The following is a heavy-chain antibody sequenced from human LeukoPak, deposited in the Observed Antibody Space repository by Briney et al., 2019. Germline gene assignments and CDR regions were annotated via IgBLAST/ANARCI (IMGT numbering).Heavy chain of an antibody. V-gene: IGHV1-46*01. D-gene: IGHD3-22*01. J-gene: IGHJ4*02. CDR1: GYIFTSYY. CDR3: ARAGYDSSGYYSY. Sequence: ASVKVSCKASGYIFTSYYMHWLRQAPGQGLEWVGLINPTGGSTTYAQNFQGRVTMTRDTSTTTVYMEVSSLRSEGTAVHYCARAGYDSSGYYSYWGQGTLVTVSS. CDR2: INPTGGST.